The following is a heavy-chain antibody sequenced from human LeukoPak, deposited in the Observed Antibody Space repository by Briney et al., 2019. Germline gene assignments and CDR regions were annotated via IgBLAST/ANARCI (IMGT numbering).Heavy chain of an antibody. J-gene: IGHJ2*01. CDR1: GFTFSSYA. V-gene: IGHV3-23*01. CDR3: ARPPYSSGSFDL. D-gene: IGHD6-19*01. Sequence: GGSLRLSCAASGFTFSSYAMSCVRQAPGKGLEWVSSISGSDGSTYYADSVKGRFTISRDNSKNTLYLQMNSLRAEDTAVYYCARPPYSSGSFDLWGRGTLVTVSS. CDR2: ISGSDGST.